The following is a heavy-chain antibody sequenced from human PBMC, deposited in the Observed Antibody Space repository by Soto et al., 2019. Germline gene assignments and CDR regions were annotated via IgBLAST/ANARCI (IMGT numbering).Heavy chain of an antibody. D-gene: IGHD3-22*01. V-gene: IGHV4-59*01. Sequence: SETLSLTCTVSGGSISSYYWSWIRQPPGKGLEWIGYIYYSGSTNYNPSLKSRVTISVDTSKNQFSLKLSSVTAADTAVYYCARAAYYYDREYYFDYWGQGTLVTVS. CDR3: ARAAYYYDREYYFDY. CDR1: GGSISSYY. CDR2: IYYSGST. J-gene: IGHJ4*02.